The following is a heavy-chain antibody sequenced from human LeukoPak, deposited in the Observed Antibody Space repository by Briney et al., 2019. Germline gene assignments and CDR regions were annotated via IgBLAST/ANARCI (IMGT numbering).Heavy chain of an antibody. D-gene: IGHD6-13*01. CDR1: GFTFTNYA. V-gene: IGHV3-23*01. Sequence: GGSLRLSCAASGFTFTNYAMSWVRQAPGKGLEWVSAISGSGGSTYYADSVKGRFTISRDNSKNTLYLQMNSLRAEDTAVYYCAREPGIAAAGTAGFDYWGQGTLVTVSS. J-gene: IGHJ4*02. CDR2: ISGSGGST. CDR3: AREPGIAAAGTAGFDY.